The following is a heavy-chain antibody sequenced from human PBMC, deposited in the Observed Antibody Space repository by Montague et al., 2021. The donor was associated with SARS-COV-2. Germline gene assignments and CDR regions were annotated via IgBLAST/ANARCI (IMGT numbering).Heavy chain of an antibody. J-gene: IGHJ4*02. CDR3: ARSYGDYRDSYFDY. CDR2: IDWDEDQ. CDR1: GFSLNTSGMC. Sequence: PALVKPTQTLTLTCTFSGFSLNTSGMCVSWIRQPPGKALEWLALIDWDEDQYYSTSLKTRLTISKGTSKNQVVLTMTNMDPIDTATYYCARSYGDYRDSYFDYGGQGTLVTVSS. D-gene: IGHD4-17*01. V-gene: IGHV2-70*01.